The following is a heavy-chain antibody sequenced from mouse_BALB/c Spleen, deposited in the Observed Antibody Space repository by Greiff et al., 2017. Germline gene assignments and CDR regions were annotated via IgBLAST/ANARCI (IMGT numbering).Heavy chain of an antibody. J-gene: IGHJ2*01. D-gene: IGHD1-2*01. V-gene: IGHV3-2*02. Sequence: EVQGVESGPGLVKPSQSLSLTCTVTGYSITSDYAWNWIRQFPGNKLEWMGYISYSGSTSYNPSLKSRISITRDTSKNQFFLQLNSVTTEDTATYYCATFITTATKGFDYWGQGTTLTVSS. CDR3: ATFITTATKGFDY. CDR2: ISYSGST. CDR1: GYSITSDYA.